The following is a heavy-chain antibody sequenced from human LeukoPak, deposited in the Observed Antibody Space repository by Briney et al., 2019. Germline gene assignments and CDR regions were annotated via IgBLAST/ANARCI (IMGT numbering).Heavy chain of an antibody. CDR3: ARGYCGGDCYSWGDAFDI. Sequence: ASVKVSCKASGYTFTSYGISWVRQAPGQGLEWMGWISAYNGNTNYAQKLQGRVTMTTDTSTSTAYMELRSLRSDDTVVYYCARGYCGGDCYSWGDAFDIWGQGTMVTVSS. V-gene: IGHV1-18*01. CDR2: ISAYNGNT. J-gene: IGHJ3*02. D-gene: IGHD2-21*01. CDR1: GYTFTSYG.